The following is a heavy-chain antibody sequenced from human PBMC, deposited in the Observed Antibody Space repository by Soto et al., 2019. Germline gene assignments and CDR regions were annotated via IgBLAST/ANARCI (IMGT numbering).Heavy chain of an antibody. CDR2: IYSGDST. V-gene: IGHV3-53*01. J-gene: IGHJ6*02. CDR1: GFTVNNNY. CDR3: AILPPRYCSSTSCLGGMDV. Sequence: GGSLRLSCAASGFTVNNNYMGWVRQAPGKGLEWVSLIYSGDSTYYTDSVKGRFTISRDSSKNTLYLQMSSLRAEDTAVYYCAILPPRYCSSTSCLGGMDVWGQGTTVTVSS. D-gene: IGHD2-2*01.